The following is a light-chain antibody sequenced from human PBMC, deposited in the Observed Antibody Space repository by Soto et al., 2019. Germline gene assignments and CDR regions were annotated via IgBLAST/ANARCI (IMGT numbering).Light chain of an antibody. J-gene: IGKJ2*01. CDR1: QSVSRNY. CDR3: QQYGSSPYT. Sequence: EIVLTQSPGTLSLSPGERATLSCRASQSVSRNYLPWYQQKPGLAPRVLIYGVSSRATGIPDRFSGSGSGTDFTLTISRLEPEDIAVYYCQQYGSSPYTFGQGTKLEIK. CDR2: GVS. V-gene: IGKV3-20*01.